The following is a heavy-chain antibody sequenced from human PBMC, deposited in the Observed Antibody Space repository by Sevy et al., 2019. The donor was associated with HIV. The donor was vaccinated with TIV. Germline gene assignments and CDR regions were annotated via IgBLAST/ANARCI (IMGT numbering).Heavy chain of an antibody. J-gene: IGHJ4*01. D-gene: IGHD3-10*01. CDR1: GFTFTSSA. Sequence: ASVKVSCKASGFTFTSSAVQWVRQARGQRLEWIGWIVVGSGNTNYAQKFQERVTITRDMSTSTAYMELSSLRSEDTAVYYCAADLYYYGSGSYRHFDYWGQEPWSPSPQ. CDR3: AADLYYYGSGSYRHFDY. CDR2: IVVGSGNT. V-gene: IGHV1-58*01.